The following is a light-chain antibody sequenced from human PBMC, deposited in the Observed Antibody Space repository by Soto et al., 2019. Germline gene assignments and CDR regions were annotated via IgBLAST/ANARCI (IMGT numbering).Light chain of an antibody. CDR1: QSLVHSDGNTY. J-gene: IGKJ3*01. V-gene: IGKV2-30*02. CDR2: KIS. Sequence: DDVLTQSPLSLPVTLGQPASISCRSSQSLVHSDGNTYLDWFQQRPGQSPRRLMYKISNRDSGAPDRVSGSGSGTDFTLKISRVEAEDVGIYFCMQATHWQFTFRPGTKEDIK. CDR3: MQATHWQFT.